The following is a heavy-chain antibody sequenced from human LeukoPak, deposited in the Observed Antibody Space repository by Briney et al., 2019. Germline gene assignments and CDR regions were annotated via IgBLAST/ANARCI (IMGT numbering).Heavy chain of an antibody. CDR2: ISAYNGNT. Sequence: ASVKVSCKASGGTFSSYAISWVRQAPGQGLEWMGWISAYNGNTYYAQNLQGRVTMTTDTSTSTAYMELRGLRSDDTAFYYCARVPYYYDNSGFYDWGQGTLVTVSS. V-gene: IGHV1-18*01. J-gene: IGHJ4*02. CDR1: GGTFSSYA. D-gene: IGHD3-22*01. CDR3: ARVPYYYDNSGFYD.